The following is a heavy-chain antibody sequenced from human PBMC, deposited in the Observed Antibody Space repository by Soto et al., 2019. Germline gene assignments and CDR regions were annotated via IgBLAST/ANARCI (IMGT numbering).Heavy chain of an antibody. CDR3: AESRAGDRFDY. V-gene: IGHV3-7*03. D-gene: IGHD7-27*01. CDR1: GFTFSSYW. J-gene: IGHJ4*02. Sequence: GGSLRLSCAASGFTFSSYWMSWVRQAPGKGLEWVANIKQDGSEKYYVDSVKGRFTISRDNAKNSLYLQMNSLRAEDRAVYCCAESRAGDRFDYWGQGTLVTVSS. CDR2: IKQDGSEK.